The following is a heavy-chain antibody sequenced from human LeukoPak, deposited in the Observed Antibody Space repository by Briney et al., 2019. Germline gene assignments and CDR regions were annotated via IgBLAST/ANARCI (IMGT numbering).Heavy chain of an antibody. D-gene: IGHD3-22*01. Sequence: SVKVSCKASGGTLSSYAISWVRQAPGQGLEWMGRIIPILGIANYAQKFQGRVTITADKSTSTAYMELSSLRSEDTAVYYCAREKGYYDSSGYLGEFDYWGQGTLVTVSS. CDR2: IIPILGIA. CDR3: AREKGYYDSSGYLGEFDY. V-gene: IGHV1-69*04. J-gene: IGHJ4*02. CDR1: GGTLSSYA.